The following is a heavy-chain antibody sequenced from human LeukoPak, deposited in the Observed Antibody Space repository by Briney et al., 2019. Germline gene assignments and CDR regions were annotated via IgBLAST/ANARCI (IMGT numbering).Heavy chain of an antibody. CDR3: ARNLPYSSSLFIDY. Sequence: GGSLRLSCAASGFTFNHAWMSWVRQAPGKGLQWVGRIKSKTDGTTTDYAASVKGRFSISRDDSKNTLYLQMNSLRAEDTAVYYCARNLPYSSSLFIDYWGQGTLVTVSS. J-gene: IGHJ4*02. D-gene: IGHD6-13*01. V-gene: IGHV3-15*01. CDR1: GFTFNHAW. CDR2: IKSKTDGTTT.